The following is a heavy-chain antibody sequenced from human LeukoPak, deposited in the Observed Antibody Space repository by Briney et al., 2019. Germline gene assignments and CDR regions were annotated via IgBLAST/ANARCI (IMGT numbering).Heavy chain of an antibody. CDR1: GGSISSGSYY. J-gene: IGHJ3*02. V-gene: IGHV4-61*02. CDR2: IYTSGST. Sequence: SETLSLTCTVSGGSISSGSYYWSWIRQPAGKGLEWIGRIYTSGSTNYNPSLKSRVTISVDTSKNQFSLKLSSVTAADTAVYYCARDRQVTTYRDDAFDIWGQGTMVTVSS. CDR3: ARDRQVTTYRDDAFDI. D-gene: IGHD4-17*01.